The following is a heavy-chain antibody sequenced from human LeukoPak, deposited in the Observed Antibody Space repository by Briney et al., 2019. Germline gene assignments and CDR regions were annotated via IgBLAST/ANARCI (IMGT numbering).Heavy chain of an antibody. Sequence: SETLSLTCAVYGGSFSGYYWSWIRQPPGKGLEWIGYIYYSGSTNYNPSLKSRVTISVDTSKNQFSLKLSSVTAADTAVYYCARVSGFGVGSTYYFDDWGQGTLVTVSS. D-gene: IGHD3-3*01. CDR2: IYYSGST. J-gene: IGHJ4*02. CDR3: ARVSGFGVGSTYYFDD. V-gene: IGHV4-59*01. CDR1: GGSFSGYY.